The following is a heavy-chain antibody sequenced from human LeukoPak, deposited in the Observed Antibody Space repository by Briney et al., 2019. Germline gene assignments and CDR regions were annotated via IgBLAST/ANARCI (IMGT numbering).Heavy chain of an antibody. V-gene: IGHV3-66*04. CDR3: ARQGDDY. Sequence: GGSLILSCAASGFTFSSYWMSWVRQAPGKGLEWVSVIYSGGSTYYANSLKGRFTISRDNSKNTLYLQMNSLRAEDTAVYYCARQGDDYWGHGTLVTVSS. CDR2: IYSGGST. J-gene: IGHJ4*01. D-gene: IGHD3-16*01. CDR1: GFTFSSYW.